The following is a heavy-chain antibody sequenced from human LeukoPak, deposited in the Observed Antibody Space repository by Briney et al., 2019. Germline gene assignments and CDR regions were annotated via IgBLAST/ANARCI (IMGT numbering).Heavy chain of an antibody. J-gene: IGHJ4*02. Sequence: GGSLRLSCAASGFTFSSYAMSWVRQAPGKGLEWVSAISGSGGSTYYADSVKGRFTISRDNSKNSLYLHMTSLRAEDTAVYYCARDISGSNGWYSEYWGQGTLVTVSS. CDR1: GFTFSSYA. CDR2: ISGSGGST. D-gene: IGHD6-19*01. CDR3: ARDISGSNGWYSEY. V-gene: IGHV3-23*01.